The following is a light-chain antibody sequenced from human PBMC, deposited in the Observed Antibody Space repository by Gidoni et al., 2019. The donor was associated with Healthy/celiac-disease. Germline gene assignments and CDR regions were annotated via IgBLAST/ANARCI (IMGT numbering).Light chain of an antibody. Sequence: QSALTQPASVSGSPGQSIPISCTGTSSDVGGYNYVSWYQQHPGKAPNLMIYEVSNRPSGVSNRFSGSKSGNTASLTISGLQAEDEADYYCSSYTSSSTLGVFGGGTKLTVL. CDR1: SSDVGGYNY. J-gene: IGLJ3*02. V-gene: IGLV2-14*01. CDR3: SSYTSSSTLGV. CDR2: EVS.